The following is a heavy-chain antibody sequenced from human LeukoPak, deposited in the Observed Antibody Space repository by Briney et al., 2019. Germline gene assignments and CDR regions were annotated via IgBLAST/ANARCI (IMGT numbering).Heavy chain of an antibody. Sequence: SETLSLTCTVSGGSISGYYWSWIRQPPRKGLEWIGDIFYSGSTNCKPSLTSRVTISVDTSKNKFSLKVSSVTDADTAVYYCARANYFDYWGQGTLVTVSS. J-gene: IGHJ4*02. CDR1: GGSISGYY. CDR2: IFYSGST. V-gene: IGHV4-59*01. CDR3: ARANYFDY.